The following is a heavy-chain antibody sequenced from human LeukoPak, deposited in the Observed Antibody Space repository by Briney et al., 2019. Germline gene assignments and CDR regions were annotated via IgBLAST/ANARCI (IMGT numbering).Heavy chain of an antibody. J-gene: IGHJ4*02. D-gene: IGHD6-19*01. Sequence: GGSLRLSCAASGFTFSSYEMNWVRQAPGKGLEWVSYISSSGSTIYYADSVEGRFTISRDNAKNSLYLQMNSLRAEDTAVYYCTTEAEWLGGGRFDYWGQGTLVTVSS. CDR1: GFTFSSYE. CDR2: ISSSGSTI. CDR3: TTEAEWLGGGRFDY. V-gene: IGHV3-48*03.